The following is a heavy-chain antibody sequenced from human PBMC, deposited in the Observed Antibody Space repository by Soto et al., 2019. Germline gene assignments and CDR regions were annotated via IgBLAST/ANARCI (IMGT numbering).Heavy chain of an antibody. Sequence: EVQLVESGGGLVQPGRSLRLSCAASGFTFVDYAMHWVRQAPGKGLEWVSGISWNSGSIGYADSVKGRFTISRDNAKNSLYLQMNSLRAEDTALYYCAKGGGGADYGDYVVDYWGQGTLVTVSS. D-gene: IGHD4-17*01. CDR1: GFTFVDYA. CDR2: ISWNSGSI. J-gene: IGHJ4*02. V-gene: IGHV3-9*01. CDR3: AKGGGGADYGDYVVDY.